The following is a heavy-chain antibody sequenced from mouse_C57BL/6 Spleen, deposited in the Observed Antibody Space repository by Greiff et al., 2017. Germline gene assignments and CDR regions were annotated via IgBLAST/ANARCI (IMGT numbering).Heavy chain of an antibody. CDR1: GYTFTGYW. Sequence: QVQLQQSGAELMQPGASVKLSCKATGYTFTGYWVEWVKQKPGHGLEWLGEILPGSGSTNYNAKFKGKATFTADTSSNTAYMQLSSLTTEDSAIYYCARNYYGSSYIDWGQGTTLTVSS. CDR3: ARNYYGSSYID. J-gene: IGHJ2*01. CDR2: ILPGSGST. D-gene: IGHD1-1*01. V-gene: IGHV1-9*01.